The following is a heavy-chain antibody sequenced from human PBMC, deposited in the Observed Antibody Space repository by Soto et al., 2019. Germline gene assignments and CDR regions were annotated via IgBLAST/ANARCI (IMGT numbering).Heavy chain of an antibody. J-gene: IGHJ4*02. Sequence: EVQLVESGGGLVQPGGSLRLSCAASGFIFSGYWMHWVRQAPGKGLVWVSRINSDGSTTSYADSVKGRFTISRDNAKNTMYLQMNSLRAEDTAGYYCARLLGGSGSFIDYWGQGTLVTVSS. CDR2: INSDGSTT. D-gene: IGHD3-10*01. V-gene: IGHV3-74*01. CDR3: ARLLGGSGSFIDY. CDR1: GFIFSGYW.